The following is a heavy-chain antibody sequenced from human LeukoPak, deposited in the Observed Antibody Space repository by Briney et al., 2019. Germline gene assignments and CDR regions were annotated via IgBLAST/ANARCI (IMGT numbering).Heavy chain of an antibody. CDR2: ISISGDAT. CDR3: VNGYTYGQN. D-gene: IGHD5-18*01. Sequence: PGGSLRLSCAVSGFSLSRNAMTWVRQAPGKGLQWISSISISGDATDYEDSVKGRFTISRDSSKNTLYLHMNSLRAEDTAVYYCVNGYTYGQNWGQGTLVTVSS. V-gene: IGHV3-23*01. CDR1: GFSLSRNA. J-gene: IGHJ4*02.